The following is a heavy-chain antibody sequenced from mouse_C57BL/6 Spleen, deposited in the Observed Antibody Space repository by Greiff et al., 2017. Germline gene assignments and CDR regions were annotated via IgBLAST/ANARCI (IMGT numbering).Heavy chain of an antibody. V-gene: IGHV1-52*01. CDR1: GYTFTSYW. Sequence: QVQLQQPGAELVRPGSSVKLSCKASGYTFTSYWMHWVKQRPIQGLEWIGNIDPSDSETHYNQKFKDKATLTVDKSSSTAYMQLSSLTSEDSAVYYCARPDDYGSSSMFAYWGQGTLVTVSA. J-gene: IGHJ3*01. CDR2: IDPSDSET. CDR3: ARPDDYGSSSMFAY. D-gene: IGHD1-1*01.